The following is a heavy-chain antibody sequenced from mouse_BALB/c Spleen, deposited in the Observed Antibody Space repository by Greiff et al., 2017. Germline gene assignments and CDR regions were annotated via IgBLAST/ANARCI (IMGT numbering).Heavy chain of an antibody. CDR3: ARDGIYYDYVWFAY. CDR2: ISSGGSYT. V-gene: IGHV5-6*01. CDR1: GFTFSSYG. D-gene: IGHD2-4*01. J-gene: IGHJ3*01. Sequence: EVKLMESGGDLVKPGGSLKLSCAASGFTFSSYGMSWVRQTPDKRLEWVATISSGGSYTYYPDSVKGRFTISRDNAKNTLYLQMSSLKSEDTAMYYCARDGIYYDYVWFAYWGQGTLVTVSA.